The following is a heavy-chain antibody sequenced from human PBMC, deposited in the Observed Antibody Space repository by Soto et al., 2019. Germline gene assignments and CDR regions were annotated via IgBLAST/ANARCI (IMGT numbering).Heavy chain of an antibody. CDR3: ARGGLEPFDH. V-gene: IGHV3-74*01. D-gene: IGHD1-1*01. CDR1: GFTFGNYW. Sequence: GGSLRLSCAASGFTFGNYWMHWVRQAPGKGLVWVSRISNYGRINYADSVKDRFIISRDDAKSELYLQLNDLRAEDTAMYYCARGGLEPFDHWGQGALVTVSS. J-gene: IGHJ4*02. CDR2: ISNYGRI.